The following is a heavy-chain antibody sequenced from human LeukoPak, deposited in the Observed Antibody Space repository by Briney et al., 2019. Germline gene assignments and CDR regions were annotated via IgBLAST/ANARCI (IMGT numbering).Heavy chain of an antibody. CDR1: GGSFSGYY. J-gene: IGHJ4*02. Sequence: PSETLSLTCAVYGGSFSGYYWSWIRQPPGKGLEWIGEINHSGSTNYNPSLKSRVTISVDTSKNQFSLRLSSVTAADTAVYYCARQQWLVRVLLYWGQGTLVTVSS. D-gene: IGHD6-19*01. CDR3: ARQQWLVRVLLY. CDR2: INHSGST. V-gene: IGHV4-34*01.